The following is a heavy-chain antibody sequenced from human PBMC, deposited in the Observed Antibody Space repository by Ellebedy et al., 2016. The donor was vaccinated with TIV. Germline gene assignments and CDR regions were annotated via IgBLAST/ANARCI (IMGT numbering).Heavy chain of an antibody. D-gene: IGHD2-15*01. CDR2: IYSGGTT. CDR1: EFTVDNNY. Sequence: GESLKISCAASEFTVDNNYMAWVGQAPGQGLEWVSLIYSGGTTYYADSVKGRFTISRDSSKNTLYLQMNSLRSEDSAVYYCMRRWSWGQGTLVTVSS. V-gene: IGHV3-66*04. CDR3: MRRWS. J-gene: IGHJ4*02.